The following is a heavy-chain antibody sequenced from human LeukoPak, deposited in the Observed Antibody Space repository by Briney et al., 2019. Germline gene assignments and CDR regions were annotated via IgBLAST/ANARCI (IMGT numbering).Heavy chain of an antibody. Sequence: SETLSLPCTVSGGSISSYYWSWIRQPPGKGLEWIGYIYYSGSTNYNPSLKSRVTISVDTSKNQFSLKLSSVTAADTVVYYCAREGTTGLWFAESGDAFDIWGQGTILTVSS. D-gene: IGHD3-10*01. J-gene: IGHJ3*02. V-gene: IGHV4-59*01. CDR1: GGSISSYY. CDR2: IYYSGST. CDR3: AREGTTGLWFAESGDAFDI.